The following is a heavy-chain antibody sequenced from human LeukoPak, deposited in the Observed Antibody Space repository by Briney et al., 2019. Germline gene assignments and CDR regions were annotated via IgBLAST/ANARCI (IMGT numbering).Heavy chain of an antibody. Sequence: PSETLSLTCTVSGGSISNYYWSWIRQPPGKGLEWTGYIYYSGSTNYNPSLKSRVTISVDTSKNQFSLNLSSVTAADTAMYYCARDRSPEGYYDSSHWDYYHGMDVWGQGTTVTVSS. CDR1: GGSISNYY. V-gene: IGHV4-59*01. CDR2: IYYSGST. CDR3: ARDRSPEGYYDSSHWDYYHGMDV. D-gene: IGHD3-22*01. J-gene: IGHJ6*02.